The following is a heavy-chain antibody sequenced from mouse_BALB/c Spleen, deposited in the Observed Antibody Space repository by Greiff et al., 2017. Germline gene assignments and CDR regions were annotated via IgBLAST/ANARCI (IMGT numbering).Heavy chain of an antibody. Sequence: EVQLQESGPGLVKPSQSLSLTCSVTGYSITSGYYWNWIRQFPGNKLEWMGYISYSGSTSYNPSLKSRISITRDTSKNQFFLQLNSVTTEDTATYYCARLTTATGFAYWGQGTLVTVSA. V-gene: IGHV3-2*02. CDR3: ARLTTATGFAY. CDR2: ISYSGST. CDR1: GYSITSGYY. D-gene: IGHD1-2*01. J-gene: IGHJ3*01.